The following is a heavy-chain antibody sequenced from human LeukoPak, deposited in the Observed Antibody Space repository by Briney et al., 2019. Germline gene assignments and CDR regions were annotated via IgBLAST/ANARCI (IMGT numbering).Heavy chain of an antibody. CDR1: GGSISSYY. D-gene: IGHD3-3*01. V-gene: IGHV4-59*01. CDR3: ARDTKTGYFDL. CDR2: IYYSGST. J-gene: IGHJ2*01. Sequence: SETLSLTCTVSGGSISSYYWSWIRQPPGKGLEWSGYIYYSGSTNYNPSLKSRVTISVDTSKNQFSLKLSSVTAADTAVYYCARDTKTGYFDLWGRGTLVTVSS.